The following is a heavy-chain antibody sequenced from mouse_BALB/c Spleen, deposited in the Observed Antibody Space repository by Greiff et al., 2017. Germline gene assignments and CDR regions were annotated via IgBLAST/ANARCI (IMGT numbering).Heavy chain of an antibody. CDR1: GYTFTDYE. Sequence: VKLQESGAELVRPGASVTLSCKASGYTFTDYEMHWVKQTPVHGLEWIGAIDPETGGTAYNQKFKGKATLTADKSSSTAYMELRSLTSEDSAVYYCTRQLGLRRAWFAYWGQGTLVTVSA. D-gene: IGHD3-1*01. CDR2: IDPETGGT. CDR3: TRQLGLRRAWFAY. J-gene: IGHJ3*01. V-gene: IGHV1-15*01.